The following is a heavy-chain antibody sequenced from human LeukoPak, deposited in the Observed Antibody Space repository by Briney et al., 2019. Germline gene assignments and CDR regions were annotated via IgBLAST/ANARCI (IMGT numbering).Heavy chain of an antibody. V-gene: IGHV3-48*03. CDR2: ISRSGSTI. J-gene: IGHJ4*02. CDR1: GFTFSSYE. D-gene: IGHD2-2*01. Sequence: GGSLRLSCVASGFTFSSYEMNWVRQAPGKGLEWVSYISRSGSTIYYADSVEGRFTISRDNAKKSLFLQMNSLRAEDTAVYYCARDRDCSTTSCYDGHFDYWGRGTLVTVSS. CDR3: ARDRDCSTTSCYDGHFDY.